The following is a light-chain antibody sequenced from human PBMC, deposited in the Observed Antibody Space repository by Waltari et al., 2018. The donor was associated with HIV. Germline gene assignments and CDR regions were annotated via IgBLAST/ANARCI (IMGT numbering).Light chain of an antibody. V-gene: IGLV3-21*02. Sequence: SYVLTQPPSVSVAPGQTARIACGGNSIGTKSVHWYQQKPGQAPVLVVADDSHRPSGIPARFSGAKSGTAATLTISRVEVGDEADYYCQVWYSLTDPVVFGGGTKLTVL. CDR1: SIGTKS. CDR2: DDS. CDR3: QVWYSLTDPVV. J-gene: IGLJ2*01.